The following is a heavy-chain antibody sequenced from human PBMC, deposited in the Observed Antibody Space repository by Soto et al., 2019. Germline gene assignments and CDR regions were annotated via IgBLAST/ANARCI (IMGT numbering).Heavy chain of an antibody. J-gene: IGHJ4*02. CDR2: IYPGDSNT. CDR1: GYSITSFW. D-gene: IGHD6-19*01. CDR3: GMGYSSAWSHFGF. V-gene: IGHV5-51*01. Sequence: TIYRKGFGYSITSFWIDCVRKMPGKGLEWMGIIYPGDSNTRYSPSFQGQVTISADKSVSTAYLQWSSLKASDTAMYYCGMGYSSAWSHFGFWGQGTLVTVYS.